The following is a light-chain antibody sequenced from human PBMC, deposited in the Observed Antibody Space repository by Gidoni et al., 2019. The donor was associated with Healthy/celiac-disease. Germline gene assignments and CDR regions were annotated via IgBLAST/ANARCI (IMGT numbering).Light chain of an antibody. V-gene: IGKV4-1*01. CDR2: WAS. Sequence: DIVMTQSPDSLAVSLGERATINCKSSQSVLYSSNNKNYLAWYQQKPGQPPKLLIYWASTRESGVPDRFSGSGSGTDYTLTISSLQDEDVAVYYCQQYYSTPPATFGGGTKVEIK. CDR1: QSVLYSSNNKNY. CDR3: QQYYSTPPAT. J-gene: IGKJ4*01.